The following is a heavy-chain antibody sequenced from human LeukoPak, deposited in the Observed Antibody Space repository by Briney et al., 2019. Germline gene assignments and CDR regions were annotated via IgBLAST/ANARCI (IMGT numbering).Heavy chain of an antibody. CDR2: IYYSGTT. CDR3: TNRGWIVGLVDY. D-gene: IGHD3-22*01. Sequence: SETLSLTCTVSGACISSRSYYSGWIRQPPGKGLEWIASIYYSGTTYYNPSLKSRVTISADTSKNQFSLNLSSVTAADTAVYYCTNRGWIVGLVDYWGQGTLVTVSS. CDR1: GACISSRSYY. J-gene: IGHJ4*02. V-gene: IGHV4-39*01.